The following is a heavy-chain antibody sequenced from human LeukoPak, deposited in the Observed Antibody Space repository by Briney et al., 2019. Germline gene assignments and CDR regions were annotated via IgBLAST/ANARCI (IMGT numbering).Heavy chain of an antibody. CDR2: IWYDGSKK. J-gene: IGHJ4*02. Sequence: GGSLRLSCAASGFTFSSYSMNWVRQAPGKGLEWVAVIWYDGSKKYYADSVKGRFTISRDNSKNTLYLQMNSLRAEDTAVYYCARDWGELPYDYWGQGTLVTVSS. V-gene: IGHV3-33*08. D-gene: IGHD1-26*01. CDR3: ARDWGELPYDY. CDR1: GFTFSSYS.